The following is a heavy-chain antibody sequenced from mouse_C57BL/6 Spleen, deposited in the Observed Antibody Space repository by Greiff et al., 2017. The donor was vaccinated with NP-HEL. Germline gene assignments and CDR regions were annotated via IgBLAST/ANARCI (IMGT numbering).Heavy chain of an antibody. V-gene: IGHV1-82*01. CDR1: GYAFSSSW. J-gene: IGHJ2*01. CDR3: TRDYGSSSLDY. D-gene: IGHD1-1*01. CDR2: IYPGDGDT. Sequence: VQLQHSGPELVKPGASVKISCKASGYAFSSSWMNWVKQRPGKGLEWIGRIYPGDGDTNYNGKFKGKATLTADKSSSTAYMQLSSLTSEDSAVYFCTRDYGSSSLDYWGQGTTLTVSS.